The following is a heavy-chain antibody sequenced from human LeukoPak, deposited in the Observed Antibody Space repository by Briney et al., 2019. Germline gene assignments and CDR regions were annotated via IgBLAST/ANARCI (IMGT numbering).Heavy chain of an antibody. Sequence: GGSLRLSCAASGFTFSNAWMSWVRQAPGKGLEWVGRIKSKTDGGTTDYAAPVKGRFTISRDDSKNTLYLQMNSLRAEDTAVYYCAKVGPYYYDSSGYYYGHDAFDIWGQGTMVTVSS. CDR2: IKSKTDGGTT. V-gene: IGHV3-15*01. CDR1: GFTFSNAW. CDR3: AKVGPYYYDSSGYYYGHDAFDI. J-gene: IGHJ3*02. D-gene: IGHD3-22*01.